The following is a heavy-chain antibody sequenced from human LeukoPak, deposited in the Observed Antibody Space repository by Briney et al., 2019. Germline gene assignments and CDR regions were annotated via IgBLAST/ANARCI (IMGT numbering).Heavy chain of an antibody. V-gene: IGHV1-46*01. CDR2: INPSGGST. CDR3: ARDIGGYSYGPPFDY. J-gene: IGHJ4*02. Sequence: ASVKVSCKASGYTFTSYYMHWVRQAPGQGLEWMGIINPSGGSTSYAQKFQGRVTMTRDTSTSTVYMELSSLRSEDTAVYYCARDIGGYSYGPPFDYWGQGTLVTVSS. D-gene: IGHD5-18*01. CDR1: GYTFTSYY.